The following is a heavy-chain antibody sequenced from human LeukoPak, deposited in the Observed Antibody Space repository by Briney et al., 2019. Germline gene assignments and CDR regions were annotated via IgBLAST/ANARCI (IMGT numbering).Heavy chain of an antibody. J-gene: IGHJ4*02. CDR2: INPNSGGT. CDR3: AREEPSSSSIDY. V-gene: IGHV1-2*04. Sequence: ASVKVSCKASGYTFSGHYLHWVRQAPGQGLEWMGWINPNSGGTNYAQKFQGWVTMTRDTSISTAYMELSRLRSDDTAVYYCAREEPSSSSIDYWGQGTLVTVSS. D-gene: IGHD6-6*01. CDR1: GYTFSGHY.